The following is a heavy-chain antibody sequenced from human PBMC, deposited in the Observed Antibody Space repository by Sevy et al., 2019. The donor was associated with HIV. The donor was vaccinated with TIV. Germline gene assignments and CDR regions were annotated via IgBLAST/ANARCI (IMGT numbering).Heavy chain of an antibody. D-gene: IGHD5-18*01. J-gene: IGHJ4*02. Sequence: SETLSLTCAVSGAXVSGYFWSWVRQPPGKGLEWLGYIYDGGTTNYNPSLDSRLTISVDTSKNQFSLKLSSVTAADTAVYYCARGLQLWLGHFDYWGQGTLVTVSS. CDR3: ARGLQLWLGHFDY. V-gene: IGHV4-59*02. CDR2: IYDGGTT. CDR1: GAXVSGYF.